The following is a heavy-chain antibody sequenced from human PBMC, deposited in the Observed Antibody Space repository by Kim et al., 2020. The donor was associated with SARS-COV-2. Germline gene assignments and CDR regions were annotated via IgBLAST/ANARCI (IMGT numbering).Heavy chain of an antibody. J-gene: IGHJ3*02. CDR1: GYSFTSYW. Sequence: GESLKISCKCSGYSFTSYWIGWVRQMPGKGLEWMGIIYPGDSDTRYSPSFQGQVTISADKSISTAYLQWSSLKASDTAMYYCSRRVGGFMARGAFDIWGQGTMVTVSS. V-gene: IGHV5-51*01. D-gene: IGHD3-10*01. CDR2: IYPGDSDT. CDR3: SRRVGGFMARGAFDI.